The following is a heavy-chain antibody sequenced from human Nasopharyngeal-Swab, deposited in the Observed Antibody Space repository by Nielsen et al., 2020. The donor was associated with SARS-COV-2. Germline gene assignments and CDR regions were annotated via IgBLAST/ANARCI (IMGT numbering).Heavy chain of an antibody. V-gene: IGHV3-74*01. CDR1: GFTFSSYC. CDR2: INPDGSST. Sequence: GESLKISCAASGFTFSSYCMFWVRQAPGKGLAWVSHINPDGSSTSHADSVKGRFTISRDNAKNTLYLQMNSLRAEDTAVYYCTRGGVTAGFDYWGQGTLVTVSS. CDR3: TRGGVTAGFDY. D-gene: IGHD2-21*02. J-gene: IGHJ4*02.